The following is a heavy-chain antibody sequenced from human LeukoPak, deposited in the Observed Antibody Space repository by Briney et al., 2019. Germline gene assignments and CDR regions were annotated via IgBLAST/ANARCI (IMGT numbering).Heavy chain of an antibody. CDR2: ISYDGSNK. Sequence: GGSLRLSCAASGFTFSSYAMHWVRQAPGKGLGWVAVISYDGSNKYYADSVKGRFTISRDNSKNTLYLQMNSLRAEDTAVYYCARDREMATLGFDYWGQGTLVTVSS. D-gene: IGHD5-24*01. J-gene: IGHJ4*02. V-gene: IGHV3-30-3*01. CDR3: ARDREMATLGFDY. CDR1: GFTFSSYA.